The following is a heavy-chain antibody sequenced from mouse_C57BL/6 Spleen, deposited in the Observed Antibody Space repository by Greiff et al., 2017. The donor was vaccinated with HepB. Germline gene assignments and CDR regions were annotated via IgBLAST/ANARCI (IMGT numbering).Heavy chain of an antibody. V-gene: IGHV1-80*01. CDR1: GYAFSSYW. D-gene: IGHD1-1*01. CDR3: ARRAYGSAMDY. J-gene: IGHJ4*01. CDR2: IYPGDGDT. Sequence: VQLQQSGAELVKPGASVKISCKASGYAFSSYWMNWVKQRPGKGLEWIGQIYPGDGDTNYNGKFKGKATLTADKSSSTAYMQLSSLTSEDSAVYFCARRAYGSAMDYWGQGTSVTVSS.